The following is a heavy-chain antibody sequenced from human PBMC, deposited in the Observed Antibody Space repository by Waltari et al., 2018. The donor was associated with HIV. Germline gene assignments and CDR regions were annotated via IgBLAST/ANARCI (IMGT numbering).Heavy chain of an antibody. J-gene: IGHJ4*02. D-gene: IGHD4-17*01. Sequence: QLRLQESGPRLVKPSETLSLTCSVSGGPISSTVYHWGWIRQSPGKGLEWIGSIYYTGNTYYKPSLKRRVTISIDTSKNQFSLRLTSVTAADTAIYYCVAQDYSDSVDWWGQGTLVTVFS. CDR2: IYYTGNT. CDR1: GGPISSTVYH. V-gene: IGHV4-39*07. CDR3: VAQDYSDSVDW.